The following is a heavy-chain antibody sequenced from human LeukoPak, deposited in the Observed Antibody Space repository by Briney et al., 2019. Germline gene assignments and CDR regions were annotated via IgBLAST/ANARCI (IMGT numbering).Heavy chain of an antibody. J-gene: IGHJ6*02. CDR2: INPRGGGT. CDR3: ARGHIFDDFWSGYYHYYGMDV. D-gene: IGHD3-3*01. CDR1: GFTFTSYY. Sequence: ASVKVSCKASGFTFTSYYMHWVRQAPGQGLEWMGIINPRGGGTTYAQKFQGRVTMTRDTSTSTVYMELSSLRSEDTAVYYCARGHIFDDFWSGYYHYYGMDVWGQGTTVTVSS. V-gene: IGHV1-46*01.